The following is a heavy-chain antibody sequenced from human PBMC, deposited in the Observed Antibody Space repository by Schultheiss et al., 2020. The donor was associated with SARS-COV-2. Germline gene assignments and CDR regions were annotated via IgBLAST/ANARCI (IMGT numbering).Heavy chain of an antibody. Sequence: GGSLRLSCAASGFTFSSYGMHWVRQAPGKGLEWVGHIKGGSDGGTADYAAPVKGRFTISRDDSKSIAFLHMNSLKTEDTAVYYCTRDPNDLAYFSPSLQEGYYFDYWGQGTLVTVSS. V-gene: IGHV3-15*01. CDR2: IKGGSDGGTA. CDR3: TRDPNDLAYFSPSLQEGYYFDY. CDR1: GFTFSSYG. D-gene: IGHD1-1*01. J-gene: IGHJ4*02.